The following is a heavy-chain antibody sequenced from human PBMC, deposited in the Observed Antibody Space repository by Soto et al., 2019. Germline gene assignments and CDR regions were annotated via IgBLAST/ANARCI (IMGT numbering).Heavy chain of an antibody. V-gene: IGHV1-69*12. D-gene: IGHD3-9*01. J-gene: IGHJ4*02. CDR3: AGEVGGTGLQF. CDR1: GGSFKNYG. CDR2: IIPMFGIA. Sequence: QVQLVQSGAEAKKPGSSVKVSCKTSGGSFKNYGFNWVRQVPGQGLEWMGGIIPMFGIAKFGQIFQGRVTFTADESTGTAYMELTSLKPEDTAVYYCAGEVGGTGLQFWGQGTLVIVSS.